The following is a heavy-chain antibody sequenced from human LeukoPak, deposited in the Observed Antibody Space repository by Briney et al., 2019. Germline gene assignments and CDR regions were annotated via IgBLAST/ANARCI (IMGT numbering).Heavy chain of an antibody. J-gene: IGHJ5*02. CDR2: MNPNSGNT. Sequence: ASVKVSCKASGYTFTSYDINWVRQATGQGLEWMGWMNPNSGNTGYAQKFQGRVTITRNTSISTAYMELSSLRSEDTAVYYCARGQYCSSTSCSNWFDPWGQGTLVTVSS. V-gene: IGHV1-8*03. CDR3: ARGQYCSSTSCSNWFDP. D-gene: IGHD2-2*01. CDR1: GYTFTSYD.